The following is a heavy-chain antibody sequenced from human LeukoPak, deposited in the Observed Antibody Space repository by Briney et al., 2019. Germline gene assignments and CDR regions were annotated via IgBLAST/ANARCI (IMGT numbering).Heavy chain of an antibody. CDR3: ASEEAAAGTPDYYYYMDV. CDR1: GGSISSGGYY. D-gene: IGHD6-13*01. V-gene: IGHV4-30-2*01. Sequence: SQTLSLTCTVSGGSISSGGYYWSWIRQPPGKGLEWIGYIYHSGSTYYNPSLKSRVTISVDRSKNQFSLKLSSVTAADTAVYYCASEEAAAGTPDYYYYMDVWGKGTTVTVSS. J-gene: IGHJ6*03. CDR2: IYHSGST.